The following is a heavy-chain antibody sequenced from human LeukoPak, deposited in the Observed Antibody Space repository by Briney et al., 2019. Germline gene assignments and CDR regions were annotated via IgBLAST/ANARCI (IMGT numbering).Heavy chain of an antibody. Sequence: GASVKVSCKASGYTFTSYYMHWVRQAPGQGLEWMGWINPYSGGTNHAQKFQGRVTMTRDTSISTAYMELSRLRSDDTAVYYCARVGGSGSYYPFEYWGQGTLVTVSS. CDR1: GYTFTSYY. J-gene: IGHJ4*02. CDR3: ARVGGSGSYYPFEY. CDR2: INPYSGGT. V-gene: IGHV1-2*02. D-gene: IGHD3-10*01.